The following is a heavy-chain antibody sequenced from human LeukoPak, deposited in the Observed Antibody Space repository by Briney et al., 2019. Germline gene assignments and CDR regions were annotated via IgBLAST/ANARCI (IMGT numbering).Heavy chain of an antibody. V-gene: IGHV3-9*01. CDR3: AKPTDIVVVPAAGVDY. CDR2: ISWNSGSI. D-gene: IGHD2-2*01. CDR1: GFTFDDYA. Sequence: GGSLRLSCAASGFTFDDYAMHWVRQAPGKGLEWVSGISWNSGSIGYADSVKGRFTISRDNSKNTLYLQMNSLRAEDTAVYYCAKPTDIVVVPAAGVDYWGQGTLVTVSS. J-gene: IGHJ4*02.